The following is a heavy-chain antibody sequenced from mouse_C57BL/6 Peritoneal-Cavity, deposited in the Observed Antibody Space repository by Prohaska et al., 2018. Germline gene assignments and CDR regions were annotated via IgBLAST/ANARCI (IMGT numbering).Heavy chain of an antibody. J-gene: IGHJ3*01. CDR2: ISYDGSN. CDR3: ARGTIYDGYYHFAY. D-gene: IGHD2-3*01. V-gene: IGHV3-6*01. CDR1: GYSITSGYY. Sequence: PSQSLSPTCSVTGYSITSGYYWNWIRQFPGNKLEWMGCISYDGSNNYNPSLKNRISITRDTSKNQFFLKLNSVTTEDTATYYCARGTIYDGYYHFAYWGQGTLVTVSA.